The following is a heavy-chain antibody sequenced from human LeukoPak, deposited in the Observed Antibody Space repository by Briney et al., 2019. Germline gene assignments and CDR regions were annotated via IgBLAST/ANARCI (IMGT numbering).Heavy chain of an antibody. CDR2: IYSSGSA. D-gene: IGHD6-6*01. Sequence: PSETLSLTCTVSGSSINNNFWTWIRQPPGKGLEWIGYIYSSGSANYNPSLKSRVIISGDTSKNQFSLRLSSVTAADTAVYYCARQGIAARLIDYWGQGTLVTVSS. J-gene: IGHJ4*02. CDR3: ARQGIAARLIDY. CDR1: GSSINNNF. V-gene: IGHV4-59*08.